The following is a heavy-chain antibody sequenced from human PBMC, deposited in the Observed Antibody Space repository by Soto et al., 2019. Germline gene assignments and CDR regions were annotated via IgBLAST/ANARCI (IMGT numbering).Heavy chain of an antibody. V-gene: IGHV3-23*01. CDR2: ISGSGGST. J-gene: IGHJ3*02. D-gene: IGHD3-3*01. CDR3: AKGGFFGASRGPDAFDI. Sequence: GGSLRLSCAASGFTFSSFAMSWVRQAPGKGLEWVSAISGSGGSTYYADSVKGRFTISRDNSKNTLYLQMNSLRAEDTAVYYCAKGGFFGASRGPDAFDIWGQGTMVTVSS. CDR1: GFTFSSFA.